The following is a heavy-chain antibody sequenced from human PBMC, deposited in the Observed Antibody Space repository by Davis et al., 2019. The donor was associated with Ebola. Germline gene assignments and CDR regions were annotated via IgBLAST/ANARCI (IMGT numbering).Heavy chain of an antibody. CDR1: GYTFTGYY. V-gene: IGHV1-2*04. CDR3: ARTLEYSSSPFDY. Sequence: ASVKVSCKASGYTFTGYYMHWVRQAPGQGLEWMGWINPNSGGTNYAQKFQGWVTMTRDTPISTAYMELSRLRSDDTAVYYCARTLEYSSSPFDYWGQGTLVTVSS. D-gene: IGHD6-6*01. J-gene: IGHJ4*02. CDR2: INPNSGGT.